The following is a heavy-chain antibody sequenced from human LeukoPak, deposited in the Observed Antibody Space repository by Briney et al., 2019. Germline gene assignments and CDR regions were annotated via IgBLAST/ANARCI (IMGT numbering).Heavy chain of an antibody. CDR1: GYSISSGYY. Sequence: PSETLSLTCTVSGYSISSGYYWGWTRQPPGKGLEWIGTIYHSGSTYYSPSLKSRVTISVDTSKNQFSLNLSSVTAADTAVYYCARVSDKPYSPWFDPWGQGTLVAVSS. D-gene: IGHD2-21*01. CDR2: IYHSGST. V-gene: IGHV4-38-2*02. CDR3: ARVSDKPYSPWFDP. J-gene: IGHJ5*02.